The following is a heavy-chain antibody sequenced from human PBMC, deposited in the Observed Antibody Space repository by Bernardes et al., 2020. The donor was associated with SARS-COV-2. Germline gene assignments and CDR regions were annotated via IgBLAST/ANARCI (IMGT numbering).Heavy chain of an antibody. Sequence: LSLTCTVSGASISSSNYYWGWIRQPPGKGLEWIGSMYSSGSSYYNPSLQSRVRGSVDTSKNQFSLKLSSVTAADTAVYYCARQYGDYVMVSWFDPWGQGTLVTVSS. V-gene: IGHV4-39*01. CDR1: GASISSSNYY. J-gene: IGHJ5*02. D-gene: IGHD4-17*01. CDR3: ARQYGDYVMVSWFDP. CDR2: MYSSGSS.